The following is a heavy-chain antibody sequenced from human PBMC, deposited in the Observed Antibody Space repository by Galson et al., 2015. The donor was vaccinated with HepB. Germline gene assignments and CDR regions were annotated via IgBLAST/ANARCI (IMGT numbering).Heavy chain of an antibody. CDR3: SRDLANRYYYARDKRDY. D-gene: IGHD2-8*01. CDR1: GFTFGDFG. CDR2: IRSKPYGGTT. V-gene: IGHV3-49*03. J-gene: IGHJ4*02. Sequence: SLRLSCAASGFTFGDFGLSWFRQAPGKGLEWIGFIRSKPYGGTTEYAASVQGRFSISRDDSKSIAYLQMNSLKNEDTAVYYCSRDLANRYYYARDKRDYWGQGAQVTVSS.